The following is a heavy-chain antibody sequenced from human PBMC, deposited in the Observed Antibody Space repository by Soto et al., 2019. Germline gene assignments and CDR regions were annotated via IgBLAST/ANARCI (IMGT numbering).Heavy chain of an antibody. J-gene: IGHJ4*02. Sequence: ASVKVSCKASGYTFTGYYIHWVRQAPGQGLEWMGMINPNSGGTNYAQKFQGRVTMTRDTSISTAYMELSRLRSDDTAVYYCALAKVVVGPAAHWRYCFDFWGQGTLVTVSS. CDR2: INPNSGGT. CDR1: GYTFTGYY. CDR3: ALAKVVVGPAAHWRYCFDF. V-gene: IGHV1-2*02. D-gene: IGHD2-2*01.